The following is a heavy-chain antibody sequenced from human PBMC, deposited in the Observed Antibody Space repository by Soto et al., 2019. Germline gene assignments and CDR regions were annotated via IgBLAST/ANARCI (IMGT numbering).Heavy chain of an antibody. J-gene: IGHJ3*02. V-gene: IGHV4-30-4*01. Sequence: PSETLSLTCTVSGGSISSGDYYWSWIRQPPGKGLEWIGYIYYSGSTYYNPSLKSRVTISVDTSKNQFSLKLSSVTAADTAVYYCARVKQPIVVGWGEIFAFDIWGQGTMVTVSS. D-gene: IGHD2-21*01. CDR2: IYYSGST. CDR1: GGSISSGDYY. CDR3: ARVKQPIVVGWGEIFAFDI.